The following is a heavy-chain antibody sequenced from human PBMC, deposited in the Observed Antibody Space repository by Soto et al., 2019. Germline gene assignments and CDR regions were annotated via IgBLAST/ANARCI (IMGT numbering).Heavy chain of an antibody. Sequence: QVQLVQSGAEVKKPGSSVKVSCKASGGTFSSYAISWVRQAPGQGLEWMGGIIPIFGTANYAQKFQGRVKITADESTSTAYMELSSLRSEDTAVYYCARGGITIFGGDRYDGMDVWGQGTTVTVSS. D-gene: IGHD3-3*01. CDR3: ARGGITIFGGDRYDGMDV. CDR2: IIPIFGTA. J-gene: IGHJ6*02. CDR1: GGTFSSYA. V-gene: IGHV1-69*01.